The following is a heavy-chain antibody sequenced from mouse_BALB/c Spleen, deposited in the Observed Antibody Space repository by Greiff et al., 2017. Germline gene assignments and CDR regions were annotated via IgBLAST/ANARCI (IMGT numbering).Heavy chain of an antibody. J-gene: IGHJ3*01. V-gene: IGHV1-9*01. D-gene: IGHD1-1*01. CDR3: ARYYGSSYLAWFAY. Sequence: LVESGAELMKPGASVKISCKATGYTFSSYWIEWVKQRPGHGLEWIGEILPGSGSTNYNEKFKGKATFTADTSSNTAYMQLSSLTSEDSAVYYCARYYGSSYLAWFAYWGQGTLVTVSA. CDR2: ILPGSGST. CDR1: GYTFSSYW.